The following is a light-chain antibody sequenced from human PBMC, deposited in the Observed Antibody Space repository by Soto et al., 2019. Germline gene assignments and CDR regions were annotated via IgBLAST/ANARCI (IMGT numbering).Light chain of an antibody. V-gene: IGKV2-28*01. J-gene: IGKJ1*01. CDR2: LGS. Sequence: EIVMTQSPLSLPVTPGEPASISCRSSQSLLHTNGYNYLDWYLQKPGQSPQLLIYLGSNRASGVPERFSGSGSGTDFTLQITRVEAEDVGVYYCMQALQIRTFGHGTKVEIK. CDR1: QSLLHTNGYNY. CDR3: MQALQIRT.